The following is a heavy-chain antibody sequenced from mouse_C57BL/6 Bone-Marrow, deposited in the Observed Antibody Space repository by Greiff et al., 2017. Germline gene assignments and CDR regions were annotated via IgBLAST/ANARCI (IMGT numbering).Heavy chain of an antibody. J-gene: IGHJ4*01. CDR3: ARHPYYYGSRYYAMDY. CDR2: ISGGGGNT. V-gene: IGHV5-9*01. CDR1: GFTFSSYT. Sequence: EVKLMESGGGLVKPGGSLKLSCAASGFTFSSYTMSWVRQTPEKRLEWVATISGGGGNTYYPDSVKGRFTISRDNAKNTLYLQMSSLRSEDTALYYCARHPYYYGSRYYAMDYWGQGTSVTVSS. D-gene: IGHD1-1*01.